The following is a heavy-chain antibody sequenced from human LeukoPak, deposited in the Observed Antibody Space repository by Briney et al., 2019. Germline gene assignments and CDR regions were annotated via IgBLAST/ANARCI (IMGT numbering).Heavy chain of an antibody. J-gene: IGHJ5*02. Sequence: SETLSLTCTVSGGSVSSGSYYWSWIRQPPGKGLEWIGYIYYSGSTNYNPSLKSRVTISVDTSKNQFSLKLSSVTAADTAVYYCARDTLDTMVRGVPRWFDPWGQGTLVTVSS. CDR1: GGSVSSGSYY. CDR3: ARDTLDTMVRGVPRWFDP. D-gene: IGHD3-10*01. CDR2: IYYSGST. V-gene: IGHV4-61*01.